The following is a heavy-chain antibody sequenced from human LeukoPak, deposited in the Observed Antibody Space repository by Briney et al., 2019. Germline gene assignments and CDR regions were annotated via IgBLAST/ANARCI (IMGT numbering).Heavy chain of an antibody. CDR1: GYSFTTYW. V-gene: IGHV5-51*01. Sequence: GESLKISCKGSGYSFTTYWIGRVRQMPGKGLEWMGIIYPGGSDTRYSPSFQGQVTISADKSISTAYLQWSSLKASDTTMYYCARRDSSSHHYEIDYWGQGTLVTVSS. CDR2: IYPGGSDT. J-gene: IGHJ4*02. D-gene: IGHD3-22*01. CDR3: ARRDSSSHHYEIDY.